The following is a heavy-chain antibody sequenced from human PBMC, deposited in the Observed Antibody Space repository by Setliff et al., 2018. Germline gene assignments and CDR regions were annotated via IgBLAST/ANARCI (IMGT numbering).Heavy chain of an antibody. D-gene: IGHD3-10*01. CDR2: VYHTGTT. CDR1: GFSISSGYY. J-gene: IGHJ4*02. V-gene: IGHV4-38-2*02. Sequence: KTSETLSLTCTVSGFSISSGYYWGWIRQSPGKGLEWIGSVYHTGTTYYKPSLRSRVTISVDTSNNQFSLKLSSVTAADTAVYYCARDEDYYGSGSYYNWGQGTLVTVSS. CDR3: ARDEDYYGSGSYYN.